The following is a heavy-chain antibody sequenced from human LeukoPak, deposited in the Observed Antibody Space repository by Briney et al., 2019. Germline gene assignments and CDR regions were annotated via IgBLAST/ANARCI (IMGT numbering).Heavy chain of an antibody. CDR2: IWYDGSNK. Sequence: GGSLRLSCAASGFTFSNYGMHWARQAPGKGLEWVAVIWYDGSNKYYADSVKGRFTISRDNSKNTLYLQMNSLRAEDTAVYYCARQTSYSSGWNWGQGTLVTVSS. CDR1: GFTFSNYG. CDR3: ARQTSYSSGWN. V-gene: IGHV3-33*01. D-gene: IGHD6-19*01. J-gene: IGHJ4*02.